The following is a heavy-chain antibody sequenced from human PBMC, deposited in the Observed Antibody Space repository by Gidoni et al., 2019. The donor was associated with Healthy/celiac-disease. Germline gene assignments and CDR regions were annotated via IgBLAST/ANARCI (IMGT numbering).Heavy chain of an antibody. CDR1: GFTLRAYY. J-gene: IGHJ4*02. D-gene: IGHD2-15*01. Sequence: QVQLVESGGGLVQPGWSLRLSCAASGFTLRAYYMSWIRQAPGKGLEWVSYISSSGSTIYYAESVKGGCTISRDNAKNSRYLQMNSLRAEDTAVYYCARIRGGYCRGGSCYLGYWGQGTLVTVSS. CDR3: ARIRGGYCRGGSCYLGY. CDR2: ISSSGSTI. V-gene: IGHV3-11*01.